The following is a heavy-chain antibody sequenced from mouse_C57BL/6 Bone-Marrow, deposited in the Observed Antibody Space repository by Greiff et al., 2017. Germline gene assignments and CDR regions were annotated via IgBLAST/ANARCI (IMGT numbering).Heavy chain of an antibody. V-gene: IGHV1-55*01. CDR1: GYTFPSYW. D-gene: IGHD2-3*01. Sequence: VQLQQPGAELVKPGASVKMSCKASGYTFPSYWITWVKQRPGQGLEWIGDIYPGSGSTNYNEKFKSKATLTVDTSSSTAYMQLSSLTSEDAAVYYCAGWVLAYWGQGTLVTVSA. CDR3: AGWVLAY. CDR2: IYPGSGST. J-gene: IGHJ3*01.